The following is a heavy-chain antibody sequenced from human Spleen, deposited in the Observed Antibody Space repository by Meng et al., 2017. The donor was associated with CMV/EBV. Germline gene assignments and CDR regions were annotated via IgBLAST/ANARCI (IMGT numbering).Heavy chain of an antibody. CDR1: GYAFSDYM. Sequence: KTSCRVSGYAFSDYMLHWVQQAPGKGLEWMGFGDPEDGETTYAEKFRGRITITADTSTDTAYMELSSLRSDDTAVYYCATDYQQLGYWGQGTLVTVSS. CDR3: ATDYQQLGY. V-gene: IGHV1-69-2*01. CDR2: GDPEDGET. J-gene: IGHJ4*02. D-gene: IGHD6-13*01.